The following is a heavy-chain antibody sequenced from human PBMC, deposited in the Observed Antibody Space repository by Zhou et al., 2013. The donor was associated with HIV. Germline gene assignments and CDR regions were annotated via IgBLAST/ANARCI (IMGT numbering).Heavy chain of an antibody. CDR2: IIPIFGTA. V-gene: IGHV1-69*12. CDR1: GGTFSTYA. D-gene: IGHD2-15*01. CDR3: ATPGGSGAGGAFDI. Sequence: QVQLVQSGPEVKKPGSSVKVSCKASGGTFSTYAISWVRQAPGQGLEWMGGIIPIFGTANYAQKFQGRVTITADESTSTAYMELSSLRSEDTAVYYCATPGGSGAGGAFDIWGQGTMVTVSS. J-gene: IGHJ3*02.